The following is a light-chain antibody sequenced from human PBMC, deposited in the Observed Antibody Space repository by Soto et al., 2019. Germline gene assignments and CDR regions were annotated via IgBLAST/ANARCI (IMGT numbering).Light chain of an antibody. Sequence: QSALTQPASVSGSPGKSITISCSGTSSDVGASNYVSWYQQHPGEAPKLIIYDVSYRPSGVSNRFSGSKSANTASLTISGFQAADEADYVCSSYSSSAPGVLFGGGTKLTVL. CDR3: SSYSSSAPGVL. V-gene: IGLV2-14*03. CDR2: DVS. J-gene: IGLJ2*01. CDR1: SSDVGASNY.